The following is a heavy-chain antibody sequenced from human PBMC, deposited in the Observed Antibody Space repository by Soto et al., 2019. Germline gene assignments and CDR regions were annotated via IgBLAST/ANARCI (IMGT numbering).Heavy chain of an antibody. J-gene: IGHJ4*02. CDR1: GYTFTTYA. D-gene: IGHD4-17*01. V-gene: IGHV1-8*02. Sequence: ASVKVYCKASGYTFTTYAMHWVRQAPGQRLEWMGWMNPNSGNTGYAQKFQGRVTMTRNTSISTAYMELSSLRSEDTAVYYCARTLYGDNVDYWGQGTLVTVSS. CDR3: ARTLYGDNVDY. CDR2: MNPNSGNT.